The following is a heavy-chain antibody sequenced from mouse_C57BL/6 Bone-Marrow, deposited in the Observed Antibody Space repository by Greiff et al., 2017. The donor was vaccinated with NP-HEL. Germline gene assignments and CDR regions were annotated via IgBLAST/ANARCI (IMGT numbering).Heavy chain of an antibody. CDR2: IDPENGDT. CDR1: GFNIKDDY. V-gene: IGHV14-4*01. CDR3: TTSYGQSY. J-gene: IGHJ2*01. Sequence: VHVKQSGAELVRPGASVKLSCTASGFNIKDDYMHWVKQRPEQGLEWIGWIDPENGDTEYASKFQGKATITADTSSNTAYLQLSSLTSEDTAVYYCTTSYGQSYWGQGTTLTVSS. D-gene: IGHD1-1*01.